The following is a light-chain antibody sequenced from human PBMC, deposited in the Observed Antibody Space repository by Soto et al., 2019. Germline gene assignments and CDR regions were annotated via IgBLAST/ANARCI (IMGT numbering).Light chain of an antibody. CDR2: EVS. CDR3: SSYTSSSAF. J-gene: IGLJ1*01. V-gene: IGLV2-14*01. CDR1: SSDVGGYNY. Sequence: QSALTQPASVSGSRGQWITISFTGTSSDVGGYNYVSWYQQHPGKAPKLMISEVSNRPSGVSNRFSGSKSGNTAALTISGLQAEDDADFYCSSYTSSSAFFGTGTKVTVL.